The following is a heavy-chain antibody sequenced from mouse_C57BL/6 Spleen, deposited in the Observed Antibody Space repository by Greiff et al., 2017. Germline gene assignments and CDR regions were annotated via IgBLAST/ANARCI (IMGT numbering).Heavy chain of an antibody. J-gene: IGHJ3*01. V-gene: IGHV1-82*01. Sequence: QVQLQQSGPELVKPGASVKISCKASGYAFSSSWMNWVKQRPGKGLEWIGRIYPGDGDTNYNGKFKGKATLTADKSSSTAYMQLSSLTSEDSAVXFCARSLYDYDDAYWGQGTLVTVSA. CDR3: ARSLYDYDDAY. CDR1: GYAFSSSW. D-gene: IGHD2-4*01. CDR2: IYPGDGDT.